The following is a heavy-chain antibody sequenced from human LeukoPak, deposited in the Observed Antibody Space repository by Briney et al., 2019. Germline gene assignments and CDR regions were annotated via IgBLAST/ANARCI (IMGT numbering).Heavy chain of an antibody. CDR2: INSSGTIT. J-gene: IGHJ4*02. CDR1: GFTFSDYY. Sequence: GGSLRLSCAASGFTFSDYYMSWIRQAPGKGLEWVSYINSSGTITYYADSVKGRFTISRDNAKNSLYLQMNSLRAEDTAVYYCAKGEGIETGYDYWGQGTLVTVSS. D-gene: IGHD3-9*01. CDR3: AKGEGIETGYDY. V-gene: IGHV3-11*01.